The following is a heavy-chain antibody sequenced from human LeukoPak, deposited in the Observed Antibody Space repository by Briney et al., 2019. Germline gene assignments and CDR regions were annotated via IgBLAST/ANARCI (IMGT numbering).Heavy chain of an antibody. J-gene: IGHJ2*01. CDR3: ARVNTMIVVGDFWYFDL. V-gene: IGHV4-4*02. Sequence: SGTLSLTCAVSGDSISSSNWWSWVRQPPEKGLEWIGEIYHSGNTNYNPPLKSRVTISVDTSKNQFSLKLSSVTAADTAVYYCARVNTMIVVGDFWYFDLWGRGTLVTVYS. CDR2: IYHSGNT. CDR1: GDSISSSNW. D-gene: IGHD3-22*01.